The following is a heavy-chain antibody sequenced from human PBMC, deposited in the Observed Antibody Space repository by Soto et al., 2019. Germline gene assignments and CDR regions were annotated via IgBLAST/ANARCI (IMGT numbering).Heavy chain of an antibody. D-gene: IGHD1-26*01. J-gene: IGHJ3*02. Sequence: GGSLRLSCAASGFTFSSYEMNWVRQAPGKGLEWVSYISSSGSTIYYADSVKGRFTISRDNAKNSLYLQMNSLRAEDTAVYYCASLALVGASTHYAFDIWGQGTMVTVSS. CDR1: GFTFSSYE. V-gene: IGHV3-48*03. CDR3: ASLALVGASTHYAFDI. CDR2: ISSSGSTI.